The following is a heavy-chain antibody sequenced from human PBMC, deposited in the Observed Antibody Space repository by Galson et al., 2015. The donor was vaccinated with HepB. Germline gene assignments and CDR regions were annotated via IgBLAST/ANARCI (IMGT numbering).Heavy chain of an antibody. Sequence: SLRLSCAASAFSFDNFAMNWVRQAPGKGLEWVSSISAAGGGTYYADSVKGRFTISRDNSKNTLYLQMNSLRAEDTAVYYCARGGDIVTGYQSYFDFWGQGTLVTGSS. D-gene: IGHD3-9*01. CDR3: ARGGDIVTGYQSYFDF. V-gene: IGHV3-23*01. J-gene: IGHJ4*02. CDR2: ISAAGGGT. CDR1: AFSFDNFA.